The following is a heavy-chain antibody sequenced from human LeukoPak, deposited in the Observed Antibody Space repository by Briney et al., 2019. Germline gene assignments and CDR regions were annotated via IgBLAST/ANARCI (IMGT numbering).Heavy chain of an antibody. J-gene: IGHJ2*01. CDR2: VHYSGSA. D-gene: IGHD5-24*01. CDR1: GGSFSGYY. CDR3: VRGQFFFAF. Sequence: SETLSLTCAVYGGSFSGYYWSWIRQPPGNGLEWIGEVHYSGSANYNPSLKSRVTISVDTSKNQFSLTLTSVTAADTAVYYCVRGQFFFAFWGRGTPVTVSS. V-gene: IGHV4-34*01.